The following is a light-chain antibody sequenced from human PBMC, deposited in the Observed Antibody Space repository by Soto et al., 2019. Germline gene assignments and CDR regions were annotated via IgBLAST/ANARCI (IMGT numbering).Light chain of an antibody. CDR3: SSYTSSSTLYV. J-gene: IGLJ1*01. V-gene: IGLV2-14*01. CDR1: SSDVGGYNY. CDR2: DVS. Sequence: QSVLTQPASVSRSPGQSITISCTGTSSDVGGYNYVSWYQQHPGKAPKLMIYDVSNRPSGVSNRFSGSKSGNTASLTISGLQADDEADYYCSSYTSSSTLYVFGTGTKVTVL.